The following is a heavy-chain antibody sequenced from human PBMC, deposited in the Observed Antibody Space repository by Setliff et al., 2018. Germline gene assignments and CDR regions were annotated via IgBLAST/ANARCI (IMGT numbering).Heavy chain of an antibody. J-gene: IGHJ4*02. CDR3: ARAGVYYDSSGYYYVPIFDY. CDR1: GGSISSSNW. CDR2: IYHSGST. Sequence: KPSETLSLTCAVSGGSISSSNWWSWVRQPPGKGLEWIGEIYHSGSTNYNPSLKSRVTISVDKSKNQFSLKLSSVTAADTAVYCCARAGVYYDSSGYYYVPIFDYWGQGTLVTVSS. D-gene: IGHD3-22*01. V-gene: IGHV4-4*01.